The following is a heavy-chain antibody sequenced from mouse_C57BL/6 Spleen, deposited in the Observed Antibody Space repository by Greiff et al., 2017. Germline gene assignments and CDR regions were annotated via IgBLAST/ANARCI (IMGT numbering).Heavy chain of an antibody. J-gene: IGHJ3*01. CDR3: ERRRSGGFAY. CDR2: ISDGGSYT. CDR1: GFTFSSYA. Sequence: EVKLVESGGGLVKPGGSLKLSCAASGFTFSSYAMSWVRQTPEKRLEWVATISDGGSYTYYPDNVKGRFTISRDNAKNNLYLQMSHLKSEDTAMYYGERRRSGGFAYWGQGTLVTVSA. D-gene: IGHD1-3*01. V-gene: IGHV5-4*03.